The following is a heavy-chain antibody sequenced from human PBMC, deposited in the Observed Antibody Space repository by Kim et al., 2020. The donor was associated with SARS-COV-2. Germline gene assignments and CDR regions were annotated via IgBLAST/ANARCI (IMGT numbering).Heavy chain of an antibody. V-gene: IGHV4-34*01. CDR2: IDHSGST. CDR3: ARGEDTMLRGAEASNWFNP. J-gene: IGHJ5*02. D-gene: IGHD3-10*01. Sequence: SETLSLTCAVYGGSFTGYYWSWIRQPPGKGLEWIGEIDHSGSTNFNPSLKSRLTISVDTSKNQFTLKLRSVTAADTAVYYCARGEDTMLRGAEASNWFNPWGQGTLVTVSS. CDR1: GGSFTGYY.